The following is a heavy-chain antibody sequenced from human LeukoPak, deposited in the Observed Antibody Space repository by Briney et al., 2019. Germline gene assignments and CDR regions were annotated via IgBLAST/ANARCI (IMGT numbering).Heavy chain of an antibody. J-gene: IGHJ4*02. V-gene: IGHV1-46*01. CDR2: INPSGGST. CDR3: ARGGAFGIAAAGRSFDY. Sequence: ASVKVSCKASGYTFTSYYMHWVRQAPGQGLEWMGIINPSGGSTSYAQKFQGRVTMTRDMSTSTVYMELSSLRSEDTAVYYCARGGAFGIAAAGRSFDYWGQGTLVTVSS. D-gene: IGHD6-13*01. CDR1: GYTFTSYY.